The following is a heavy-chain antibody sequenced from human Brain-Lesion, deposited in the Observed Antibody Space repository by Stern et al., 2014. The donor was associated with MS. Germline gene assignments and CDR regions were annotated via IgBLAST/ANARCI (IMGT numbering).Heavy chain of an antibody. CDR3: ARGRVVPGFQYYATDV. Sequence: VQLEESGPGLVKPSQTLSLSCTVSGGSISSGGYYWSWIRQPAGKGLEWIGRIFNSGSTSYNPSLKSRVTISIDPSKTQFSLRLNPMTAADTAVYYCARGRVVPGFQYYATDVWGQGTTVIVSS. V-gene: IGHV4-61*02. D-gene: IGHD2-2*01. J-gene: IGHJ6*02. CDR2: IFNSGST. CDR1: GGSISSGGYY.